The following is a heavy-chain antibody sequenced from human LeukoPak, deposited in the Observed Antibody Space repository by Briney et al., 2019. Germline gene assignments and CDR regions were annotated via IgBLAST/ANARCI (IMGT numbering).Heavy chain of an antibody. J-gene: IGHJ1*01. V-gene: IGHV3-33*08. CDR3: ATGGNFYYSH. CDR1: GFSFSTYS. D-gene: IGHD4-11*01. Sequence: GGSLRLSCAASGFSFSTYSFSWVRQAPGKGLEWVAVAYGDGSSQYYADSVKGRFSISKDISKNTLSLQMDSLRAEDTAVYSCATGGNFYYSHWGQGTLVTVSS. CDR2: AYGDGSSQ.